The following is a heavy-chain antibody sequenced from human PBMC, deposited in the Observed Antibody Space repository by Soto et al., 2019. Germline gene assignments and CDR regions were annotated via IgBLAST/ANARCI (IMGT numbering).Heavy chain of an antibody. CDR1: GYTFTSYA. CDR3: ARGLLVLAAPSGMDV. Sequence: QVQLVQSGAEVKKPGASVKVSCKASGYTFTSYAMHWVRQAPGQRLEWMGWINAGNGNTKYSQKFQGRVTITRDTSASTAYMELSSLRSEDTAVYYCARGLLVLAAPSGMDVCGQGTTVTVSS. D-gene: IGHD2-2*01. V-gene: IGHV1-3*01. J-gene: IGHJ6*02. CDR2: INAGNGNT.